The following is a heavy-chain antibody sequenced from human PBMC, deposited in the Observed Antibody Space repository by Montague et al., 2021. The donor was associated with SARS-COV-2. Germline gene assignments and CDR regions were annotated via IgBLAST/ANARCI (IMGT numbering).Heavy chain of an antibody. V-gene: IGHV5-51*01. CDR2: IYPLDSSP. CDR3: ARLFSGKDYYSSGYSNWFDP. Sequence: QSGAEVKKPGESLNISCKGSGYNFTNFWIGWVRQMPEKGLEWMGLIYPLDSSPRYTPSFQGQVTISSDKSISTAYLQWSSLKASDTAVYYCARLFSGKDYYSSGYSNWFDPWGQGTLVTVTS. D-gene: IGHD3-22*01. CDR1: GYNFTNFW. J-gene: IGHJ5*02.